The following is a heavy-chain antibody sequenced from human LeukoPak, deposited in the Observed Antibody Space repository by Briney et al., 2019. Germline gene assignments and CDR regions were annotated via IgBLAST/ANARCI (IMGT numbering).Heavy chain of an antibody. V-gene: IGHV4-61*02. D-gene: IGHD4-17*01. CDR2: IYASGST. Sequence: PSETLSLTCTVSGYSISSGYYWYWIRQPAGKGLEWIGRIYASGSTNYNPSLKSRVTMSVDTSKNQFSLKLSSVTAADTAVYYCARTLRPREYYGMDVWGQGTTVTVSS. CDR1: GYSISSGYY. J-gene: IGHJ6*02. CDR3: ARTLRPREYYGMDV.